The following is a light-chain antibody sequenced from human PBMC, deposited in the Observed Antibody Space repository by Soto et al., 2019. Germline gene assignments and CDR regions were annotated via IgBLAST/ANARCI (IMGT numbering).Light chain of an antibody. V-gene: IGLV2-14*01. CDR1: SSDVGGYNY. CDR3: RSYTSSSSV. J-gene: IGLJ1*01. Sequence: QSALTQPASVSGSPGQSITISCTGTSSDVGGYNYVSWYQQHPGKAPKLMIYEVSNRPSRVSNRFSGSKSGNTASLTISGLQAEDEADYYCRSYTSSSSVFGTGTKLPVL. CDR2: EVS.